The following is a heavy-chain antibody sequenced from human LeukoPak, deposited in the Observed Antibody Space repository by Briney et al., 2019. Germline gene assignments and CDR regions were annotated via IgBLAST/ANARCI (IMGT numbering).Heavy chain of an antibody. Sequence: ESGPTLVNPTQTLTLPCNFSGFSLTSSAVSLSWIRLPPGKALEWLSRIDWDDEKYYSSSVKTRLTISKETSKNQVVLTVSDMDPLDTATYFCARTLYGGTSGYFDFWGQGTLVTVSS. CDR1: GFSLTSSAVS. V-gene: IGHV2-70*11. CDR2: IDWDDEK. CDR3: ARTLYGGTSGYFDF. J-gene: IGHJ4*02. D-gene: IGHD4/OR15-4a*01.